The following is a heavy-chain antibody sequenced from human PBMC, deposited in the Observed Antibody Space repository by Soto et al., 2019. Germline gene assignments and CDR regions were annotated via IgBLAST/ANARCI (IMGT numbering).Heavy chain of an antibody. CDR1: GGSISSGDYY. CDR3: ASYCSGGSCYFNYFQH. Sequence: PSETLSLTCTVSGGSISSGDYYWSWIRQPPGKGLEWIGYIYYSGSTYYNPSLKSRVTISVDTSKNQFSLKLSSVTAADTAVYYCASYCSGGSCYFNYFQHWRQGTLVTVSS. V-gene: IGHV4-30-4*01. J-gene: IGHJ1*01. CDR2: IYYSGST. D-gene: IGHD2-15*01.